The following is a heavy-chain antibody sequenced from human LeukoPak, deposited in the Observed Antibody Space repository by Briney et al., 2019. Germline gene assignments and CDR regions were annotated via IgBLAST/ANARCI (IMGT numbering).Heavy chain of an antibody. Sequence: SETLSLTCTVSGGSISSSSYYWGWIRQPPGKGLEWIGSIYYSGSTYYNPSLKSRVTISVDTSKNQFSLKLSSVTAADTAVYYCARGRITMIVVDRGNDAFDIWGQGTMVTVSS. CDR1: GGSISSSSYY. CDR3: ARGRITMIVVDRGNDAFDI. V-gene: IGHV4-39*07. D-gene: IGHD3-22*01. CDR2: IYYSGST. J-gene: IGHJ3*02.